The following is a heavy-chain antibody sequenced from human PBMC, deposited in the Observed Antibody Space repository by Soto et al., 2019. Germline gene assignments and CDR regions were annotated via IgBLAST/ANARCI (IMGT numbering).Heavy chain of an antibody. CDR2: ISGSGGST. CDR1: GFTFSSYA. Sequence: GGSLRLSCAASGFTFSSYAMSWVRQAPGKGLEWVSAISGSGGSTYYADSVKGRLTISRDNSKNTLYLQMNSLRAEDTAVYYCAKLQGIAVASPIDYWGQGTLVTVSS. V-gene: IGHV3-23*01. D-gene: IGHD6-19*01. J-gene: IGHJ4*02. CDR3: AKLQGIAVASPIDY.